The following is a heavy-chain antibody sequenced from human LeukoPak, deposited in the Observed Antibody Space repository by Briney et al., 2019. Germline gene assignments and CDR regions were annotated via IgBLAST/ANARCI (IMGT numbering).Heavy chain of an antibody. D-gene: IGHD4-11*01. Sequence: ASVKVSCKASGYNFNSYGLSWVRQAPGQGLEWMGWISAYDNNTNYEQEFQDRLTVTTDTSTSTLYMELRSLRSDDTAVYYCARARLPNAYFDYWGQGTLVTVSS. CDR2: ISAYDNNT. CDR1: GYNFNSYG. CDR3: ARARLPNAYFDY. V-gene: IGHV1-18*01. J-gene: IGHJ4*02.